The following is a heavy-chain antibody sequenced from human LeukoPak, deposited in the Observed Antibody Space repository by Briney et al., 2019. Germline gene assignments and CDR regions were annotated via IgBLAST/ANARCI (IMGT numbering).Heavy chain of an antibody. CDR2: ISGSGGST. CDR3: AKVLYSSGWYVFDY. Sequence: PGGSLRLSCAASGFTFSSYAMSWVRQAPGKGLEWVSPISGSGGSTYYADSVKGRFTISRDNSKNTLYLQMNSLRAEATAVYYCAKVLYSSGWYVFDYWGQGTLVTVSS. D-gene: IGHD6-19*01. CDR1: GFTFSSYA. V-gene: IGHV3-23*01. J-gene: IGHJ4*02.